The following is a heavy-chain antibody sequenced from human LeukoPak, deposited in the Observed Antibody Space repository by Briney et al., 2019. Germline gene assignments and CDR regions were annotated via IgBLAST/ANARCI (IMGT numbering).Heavy chain of an antibody. J-gene: IGHJ4*02. CDR1: GFTFSSYA. Sequence: GGSLRLSCAASGFTFSSYAMHWVRQAPGKGLEWVAVISYDGSNKYYADSVKGRFTISRDNSKNTLYLQMDGLRAEDTAVYYCARDLGATRYFDYWGQGTLVTVSS. CDR3: ARDLGATRYFDY. V-gene: IGHV3-30*04. CDR2: ISYDGSNK.